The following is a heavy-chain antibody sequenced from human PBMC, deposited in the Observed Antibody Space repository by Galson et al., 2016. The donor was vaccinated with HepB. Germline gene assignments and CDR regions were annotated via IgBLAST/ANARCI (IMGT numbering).Heavy chain of an antibody. CDR3: ARDLRYYGSGTYFYYYDY. D-gene: IGHD3-10*01. J-gene: IGHJ4*02. V-gene: IGHV3-74*01. CDR2: INGDGSSI. Sequence: SLRLSCAASGFTFSSYWMHWVRQAPGKGLVWVSRINGDGSSIDYADSVKGRFIISRDNAKNTLYLQMNSLRAEDTAVYFFARDLRYYGSGTYFYYYDYWGQGTLVTVSS. CDR1: GFTFSSYW.